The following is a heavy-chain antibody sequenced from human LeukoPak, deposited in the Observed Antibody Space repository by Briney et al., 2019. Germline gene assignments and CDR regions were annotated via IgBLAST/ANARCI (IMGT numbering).Heavy chain of an antibody. CDR3: ASTPPAYDSSGYFFDY. CDR2: IYYSGST. V-gene: IGHV4-39*07. Sequence: SETLSLTCTVSGGSISSSSCYWGWIRRPPGKGLEWIGSIYYSGSTYYNPSLKSRVTISVDTSKNQFSLKLSSVTAADTAVYYCASTPPAYDSSGYFFDYWGQGTLVTVSS. CDR1: GGSISSSSCY. J-gene: IGHJ4*02. D-gene: IGHD3-22*01.